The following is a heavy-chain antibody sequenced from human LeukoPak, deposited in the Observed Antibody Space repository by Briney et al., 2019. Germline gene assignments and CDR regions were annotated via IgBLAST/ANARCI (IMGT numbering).Heavy chain of an antibody. CDR2: ISSSGSTI. CDR3: ARGVYDSSPLNYYMDV. CDR1: GFTFSSYE. Sequence: GTSLRLSCAASGFTFSSYEMNWVRQAPGKGLEWVSYISSSGSTIYYADSVKGRFTMSRDNAKNSLYLQMNSLRAEDTAVYYCARGVYDSSPLNYYMDVWGKGTTVTVSS. D-gene: IGHD3-22*01. V-gene: IGHV3-48*03. J-gene: IGHJ6*03.